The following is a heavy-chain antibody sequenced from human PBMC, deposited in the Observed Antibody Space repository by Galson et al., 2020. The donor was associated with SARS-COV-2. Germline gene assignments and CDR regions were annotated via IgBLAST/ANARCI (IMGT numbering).Heavy chain of an antibody. V-gene: IGHV4-31*03. CDR2: IFYSGFT. CDR3: ANGLGGDY. CDR1: GGSITSDGSY. D-gene: IGHD1-26*01. J-gene: IGHJ4*02. Sequence: SETLSLTCTVSGGSITSDGSYWSWIRQHPEKGLEWIGYIFYSGFTYYNPSLRSRVTMSLDTSKNQFSLNLNSVTAADTAVYYCANGLGGDYWGQGTLVTVSS.